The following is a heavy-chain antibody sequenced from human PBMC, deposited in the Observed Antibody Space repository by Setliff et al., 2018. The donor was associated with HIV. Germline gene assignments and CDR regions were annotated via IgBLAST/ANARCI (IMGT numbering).Heavy chain of an antibody. D-gene: IGHD3-22*01. CDR3: ARDIASRYYYDSSGYPTVDY. CDR1: GYTFTGYY. Sequence: ASVKVSCKASGYTFTGYYMHWVRQAPGQGLEWMGWINPNSGGTTYAQKFQGRVTMTRDTSISTAYMEVSRLRSDDTAVYYCARDIASRYYYDSSGYPTVDYWGQGTLVTVSS. V-gene: IGHV1-2*02. CDR2: INPNSGGT. J-gene: IGHJ4*02.